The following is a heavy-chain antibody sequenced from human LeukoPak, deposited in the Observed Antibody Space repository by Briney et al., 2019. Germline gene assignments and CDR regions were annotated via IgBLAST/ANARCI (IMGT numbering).Heavy chain of an antibody. D-gene: IGHD4-17*01. Sequence: SETLSLTCAVSGVSFNDYYWSWVRQTPGKGLEWIGEIHHSGYTNDSPSLKSRVTISIDTSRKQFSLNLRSVTVADTGIYYCTRMTTGHDYWGQGTLVTVSS. CDR1: GVSFNDYY. CDR2: IHHSGYT. J-gene: IGHJ4*02. V-gene: IGHV4-34*01. CDR3: TRMTTGHDY.